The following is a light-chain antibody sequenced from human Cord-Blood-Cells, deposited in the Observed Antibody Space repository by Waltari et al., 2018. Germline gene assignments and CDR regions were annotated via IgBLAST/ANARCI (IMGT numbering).Light chain of an antibody. Sequence: DIVMTQSPDSLAVSRGERATITCKSSQSVLYSSNNTNYLAWYQQKPGQPPKLPIYWASTRESGVPDRFSGSGSGTDFTLTISSRQAEDVAVYYCQQYDSTPWTFGQGTKVEIK. CDR1: QSVLYSSNNTNY. J-gene: IGKJ1*01. V-gene: IGKV4-1*01. CDR2: WAS. CDR3: QQYDSTPWT.